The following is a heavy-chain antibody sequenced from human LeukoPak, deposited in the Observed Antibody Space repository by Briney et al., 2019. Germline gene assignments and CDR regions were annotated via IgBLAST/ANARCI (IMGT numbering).Heavy chain of an antibody. CDR3: ARLSQRAFWSSGWYWVHDY. D-gene: IGHD6-19*01. CDR2: ISAYNGNT. V-gene: IGHV1-18*01. J-gene: IGHJ4*02. Sequence: ASVKVSCKASVYTFTSYSISWVRQAPGQGLERMGCISAYNGNTNYVQKLQGRVTMTTDTSTSTAYMELRSLRSDDTAVYYCARLSQRAFWSSGWYWVHDYWGQGTLVTVSS. CDR1: VYTFTSYS.